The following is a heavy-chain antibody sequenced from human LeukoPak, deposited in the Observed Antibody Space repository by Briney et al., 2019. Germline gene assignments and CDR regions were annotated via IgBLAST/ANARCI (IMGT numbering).Heavy chain of an antibody. CDR1: GGTFSSYA. V-gene: IGHV1-69*05. D-gene: IGHD5-24*01. Sequence: SVKVSCKASGGTFSSYAISWVRQAPGQGLEWMGRIIPIFGTANYAQKFQGRVTITTDESTSTAYMELSSLRAEDTDVYYCARARDGYAWFDPWGQGTLVTVSS. J-gene: IGHJ5*02. CDR3: ARARDGYAWFDP. CDR2: IIPIFGTA.